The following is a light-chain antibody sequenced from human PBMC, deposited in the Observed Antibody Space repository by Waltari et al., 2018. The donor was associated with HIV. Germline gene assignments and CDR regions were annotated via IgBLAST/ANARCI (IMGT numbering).Light chain of an antibody. CDR2: DVN. CDR3: CSHAGNFIFA. Sequence: VSGSPGQSLTISCTGTSSYVDTFVSWYQQHPGKAPKVIIYDVNKRPSGVPDRFSGSKSGNTAFLTISGLQAEDEAEYHCCSHAGNFIFAFGSGTKVTVL. CDR1: SSYVDTF. J-gene: IGLJ1*01. V-gene: IGLV2-11*01.